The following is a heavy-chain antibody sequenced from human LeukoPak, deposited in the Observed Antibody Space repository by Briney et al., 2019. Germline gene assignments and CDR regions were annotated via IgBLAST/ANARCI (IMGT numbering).Heavy chain of an antibody. CDR2: VNQGGTQK. CDR3: VRTHSSGYYYFDS. Sequence: GGSLRLSRAASGFNFSSQWMSWVRQAPGKGLEWVANVNQGGTQKYYVDSVKGRFTISRDNAENSLYPQMNSLRAEDTAVYYCVRTHSSGYYYFDSWGQGTLVTVSS. CDR1: GFNFSSQW. V-gene: IGHV3-7*01. D-gene: IGHD3-22*01. J-gene: IGHJ4*02.